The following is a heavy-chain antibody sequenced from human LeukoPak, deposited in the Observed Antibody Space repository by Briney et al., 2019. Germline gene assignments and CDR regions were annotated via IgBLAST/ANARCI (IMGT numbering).Heavy chain of an antibody. D-gene: IGHD3-10*01. J-gene: IGHJ5*02. CDR3: ARAYYGSGFSVDP. CDR1: GGSISSYY. CDR2: IYYSGST. Sequence: SETLSLTCTVSGGSISSYYWSWIRQPPGKGLEWIGYIYYSGSTNYNPSLKSRVTISVDTSKNQFSLKLSSVTAADTAVYYCARAYYGSGFSVDPWGQGTLVTVSS. V-gene: IGHV4-59*01.